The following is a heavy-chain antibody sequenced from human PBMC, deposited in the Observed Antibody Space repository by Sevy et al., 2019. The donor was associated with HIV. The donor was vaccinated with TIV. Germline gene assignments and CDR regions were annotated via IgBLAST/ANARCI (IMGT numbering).Heavy chain of an antibody. J-gene: IGHJ4*02. CDR3: AREGNRERQTIPLDS. D-gene: IGHD6-25*01. Sequence: GGSLRLSCAASGFRFNYHNMNWVRQAPGKGLEWISYISNGGSTTYLADSVRGRFTISRDNAKNSLFLEMDNLTDEDTAAYYCAREGNRERQTIPLDSWGRGIQVTVSS. CDR2: ISNGGSTT. CDR1: GFRFNYHN. V-gene: IGHV3-48*02.